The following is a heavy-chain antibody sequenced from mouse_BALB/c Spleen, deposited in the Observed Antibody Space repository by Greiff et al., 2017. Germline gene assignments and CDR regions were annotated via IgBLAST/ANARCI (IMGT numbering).Heavy chain of an antibody. J-gene: IGHJ2*01. CDR3: TRLRPFFDY. D-gene: IGHD1-2*01. CDR1: GFTFSNYW. CDR2: IRLKSNNYAT. V-gene: IGHV6-6*02. Sequence: EVKLMESGGGLVQPGGSMKLSCVASGFTFSNYWMNWVRQSPEKGLEWVAEIRLKSNNYATHYAESVKGRFTISRDDSKSSVYLQMNNLRAEDTGIYYCTRLRPFFDYWGQGTTLTVSS.